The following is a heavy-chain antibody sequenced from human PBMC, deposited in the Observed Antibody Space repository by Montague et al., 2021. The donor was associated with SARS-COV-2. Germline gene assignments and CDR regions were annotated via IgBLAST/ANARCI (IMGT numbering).Heavy chain of an antibody. CDR3: ARHARGEGYTSWFDS. D-gene: IGHD5-24*01. CDR2: IYYTGSR. Sequence: SETLSLTCTVSGDSVSRGRSYWSWIRQPPGKGLEWIGYIYYTGSRKYNSSLKGRLTISVDTSKNQFSLKLSSVTAADTAVYYCARHARGEGYTSWFDSWGQGTLVTVSS. V-gene: IGHV4-61*01. J-gene: IGHJ5*01. CDR1: GDSVSRGRSY.